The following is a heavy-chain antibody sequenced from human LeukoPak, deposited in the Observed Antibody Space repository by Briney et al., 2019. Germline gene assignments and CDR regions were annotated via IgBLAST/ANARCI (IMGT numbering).Heavy chain of an antibody. CDR3: ARDSVPAAIYDYGMDV. Sequence: PGGSLRLSCAASGFTVSSNYMSWVRQAPGKGLEWVSVIYSGGSTYYADSVKGRFTISRDNSKNTLYLQMNSLRVEDTAVYYCARDSVPAAIYDYGMDVWGQGTTVTVSS. CDR1: GFTVSSNY. D-gene: IGHD2-2*01. CDR2: IYSGGST. J-gene: IGHJ6*02. V-gene: IGHV3-53*05.